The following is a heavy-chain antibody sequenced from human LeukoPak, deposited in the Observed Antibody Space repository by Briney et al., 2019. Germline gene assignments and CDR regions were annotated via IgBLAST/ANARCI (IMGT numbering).Heavy chain of an antibody. V-gene: IGHV3-20*04. CDR3: ARGPWSGSGWYFGY. CDR2: INWNGGST. CDR1: GFTFDDYG. Sequence: GGSLRLSCAASGFTFDDYGMSWVRQAPGKGLEWVSGINWNGGSTVYADSVKGRFTISRDNAKNSLFLQMNSLRAEDTAMYYCARGPWSGSGWYFGYWGQGTLVTVSS. D-gene: IGHD6-19*01. J-gene: IGHJ4*02.